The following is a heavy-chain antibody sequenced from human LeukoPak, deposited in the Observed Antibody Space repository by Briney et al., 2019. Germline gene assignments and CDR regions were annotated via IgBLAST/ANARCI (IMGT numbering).Heavy chain of an antibody. CDR3: ARDLEGHICYFDY. CDR2: IKQDRSEK. CDR1: GFTFSSYW. V-gene: IGHV3-7*01. J-gene: IGHJ4*02. D-gene: IGHD2-21*01. Sequence: GGSLRLSCAASGFTFSSYWMSWVRQAPGKGLEWVANIKQDRSEKYYVDSVKGRFTISRDNAKNSLYLQMNSLRAEDTAVYYCARDLEGHICYFDYWGQGTLVTVSS.